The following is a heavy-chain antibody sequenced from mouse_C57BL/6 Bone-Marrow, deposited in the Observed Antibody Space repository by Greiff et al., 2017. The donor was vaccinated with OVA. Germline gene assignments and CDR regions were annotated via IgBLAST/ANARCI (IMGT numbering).Heavy chain of an antibody. V-gene: IGHV1-19*01. D-gene: IGHD1-1*01. CDR2: INPYNGGT. J-gene: IGHJ1*03. CDR3: ARRYGSRHWYFDV. Sequence: EVQLQQSGPVLVKPGASVKMSCKASGYTFTDYYMNWVKQSHGKSLEWIGVINPYNGGTSYNQKFKGKATLTVDKSSSTAYMELNSLTSEDSAVYYCARRYGSRHWYFDVWGTGTTVTVSS. CDR1: GYTFTDYY.